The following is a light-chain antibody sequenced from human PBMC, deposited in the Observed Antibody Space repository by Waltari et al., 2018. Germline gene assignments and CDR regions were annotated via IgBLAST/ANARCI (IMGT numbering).Light chain of an antibody. CDR2: AAS. CDR3: LQDYNYPFT. CDR1: QGIRND. Sequence: IQMTRSPSSLSASVVDSVTITCRASQGIRNDLGWYQQKPGKAPKLLIYAASSLQSGVPSRFSGSGSGTDFTLTISSLQPEDFATYYCLQDYNYPFTFGPGTKVDIK. J-gene: IGKJ3*01. V-gene: IGKV1-6*01.